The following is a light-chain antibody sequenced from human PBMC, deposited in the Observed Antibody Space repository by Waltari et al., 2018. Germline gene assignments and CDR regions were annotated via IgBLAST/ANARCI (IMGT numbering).Light chain of an antibody. CDR1: QTVNSNY. J-gene: IGKJ2*01. CDR3: QQYGGSPKYT. Sequence: EIVLTQSPGTLSLSPGERATLSCRARQTVNSNYLAWYQPKPGQAPRLLIYGASSRATGIPDRFSGSGSGTDFTLTISRLEPEDVAVYYCQQYGGSPKYTFGQGTKLEIK. V-gene: IGKV3-20*01. CDR2: GAS.